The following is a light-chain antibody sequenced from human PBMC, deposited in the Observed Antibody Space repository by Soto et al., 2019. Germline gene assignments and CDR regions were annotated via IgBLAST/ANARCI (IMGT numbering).Light chain of an antibody. Sequence: DIHMTQSPSTLSASVGDRVTITCRASQSISIWLAWYQQKPGRAPNLLIYGTSSLESGVPSRFSGSGSGTEFTLTISSLQPDDFETYYCQHYNYYSWTFGQGTKVEIK. CDR1: QSISIW. CDR2: GTS. J-gene: IGKJ1*01. CDR3: QHYNYYSWT. V-gene: IGKV1-5*03.